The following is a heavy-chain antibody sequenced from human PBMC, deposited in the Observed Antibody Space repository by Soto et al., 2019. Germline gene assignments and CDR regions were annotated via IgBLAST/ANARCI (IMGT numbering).Heavy chain of an antibody. Sequence: EVQLVESGGGLVQPGGSLRLSCAASGFTFSSYWMSWVRQAPGKGLEWVANIKQDGSEKYYVDSVKGRFTISRDNAKNSLYLQMNSLRAEDTAVYYCASSLGLVPAASDYYYYGMDVWGQGTTVTVSS. CDR3: ASSLGLVPAASDYYYYGMDV. CDR2: IKQDGSEK. V-gene: IGHV3-7*01. CDR1: GFTFSSYW. D-gene: IGHD2-2*01. J-gene: IGHJ6*02.